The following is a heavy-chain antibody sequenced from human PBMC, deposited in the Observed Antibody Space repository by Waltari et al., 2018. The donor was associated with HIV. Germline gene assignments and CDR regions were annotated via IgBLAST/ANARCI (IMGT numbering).Heavy chain of an antibody. CDR3: AKSMRDLRPSAFDV. D-gene: IGHD2-8*01. CDR2: LSGRCSTA. V-gene: IGHV3-23*01. Sequence: EVKLLESGGGLVQPGGSLRLSCETSGFYFRNFARSWVGQAPGKGPDGGSTLSGRCSTAAYADYVKCRVTISRDFSNNTLFLEMSNLRAEDTAVYFCAKSMRDLRPSAFDVWGQGTMVAISS. CDR1: GFYFRNFA. J-gene: IGHJ3*01.